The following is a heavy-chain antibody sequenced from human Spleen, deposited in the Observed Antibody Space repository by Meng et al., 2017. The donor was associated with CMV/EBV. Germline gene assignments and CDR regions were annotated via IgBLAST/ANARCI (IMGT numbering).Heavy chain of an antibody. J-gene: IGHJ5*02. Sequence: AVAGGYVSSRKWWTWVRQSPGKGLGWIGEIFQSGTTNYNPSLRSRLTISLDKSSNQFSLNLRSVTAADTAVYFCARVVPAAMGFDPWGQGTLVTVSS. CDR1: GGYVSSRKW. CDR2: IFQSGTT. V-gene: IGHV4-4*01. CDR3: ARVVPAAMGFDP. D-gene: IGHD2-2*01.